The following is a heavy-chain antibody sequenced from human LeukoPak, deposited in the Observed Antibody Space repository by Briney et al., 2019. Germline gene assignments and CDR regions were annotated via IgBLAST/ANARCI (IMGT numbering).Heavy chain of an antibody. D-gene: IGHD5-18*01. J-gene: IGHJ6*02. CDR2: ISGSGGST. Sequence: PGGSLRLSCAASGFTFSSYAMSWVRQAPGKGLEWVSAISGSGGSTYYADSVKGRFTISRDNSKNTLYLQMNSLRAEDTAVYYCAKDRIQLWPHYYGMDVWGQGTTVTVSS. CDR1: GFTFSSYA. V-gene: IGHV3-23*01. CDR3: AKDRIQLWPHYYGMDV.